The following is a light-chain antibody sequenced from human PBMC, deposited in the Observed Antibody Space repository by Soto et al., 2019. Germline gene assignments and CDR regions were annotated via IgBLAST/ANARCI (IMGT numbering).Light chain of an antibody. CDR1: STDFVGYNR. J-gene: IGLJ1*01. Sequence: QSALTQPPSVSGSPGQSVTISCTGTSTDFVGYNRVSWYQQPPGTAPKLMIYEVNKRPSGVPDRFSGSKSGNTASLTISGLQAADEADYYCSLYTSENAYVFGTGTKVTVL. V-gene: IGLV2-18*01. CDR2: EVN. CDR3: SLYTSENAYV.